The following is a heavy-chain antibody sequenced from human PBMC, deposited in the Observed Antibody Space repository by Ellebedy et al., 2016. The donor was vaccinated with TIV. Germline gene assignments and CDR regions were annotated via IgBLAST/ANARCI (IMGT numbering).Heavy chain of an antibody. Sequence: ASVKVSXXASGYTFTSYYMHWVRQAPGQGLEWMGIINPSGGSTSYAQKFQGRVTMTRDTSTSTVYMELSSLRSEDTAVYYCASSPRGYYYMDVWGKGTTVTVSS. CDR1: GYTFTSYY. CDR2: INPSGGST. D-gene: IGHD3-10*01. V-gene: IGHV1-46*01. J-gene: IGHJ6*03. CDR3: ASSPRGYYYMDV.